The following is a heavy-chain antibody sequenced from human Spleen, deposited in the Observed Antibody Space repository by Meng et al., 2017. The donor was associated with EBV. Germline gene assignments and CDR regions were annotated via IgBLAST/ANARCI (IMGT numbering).Heavy chain of an antibody. D-gene: IGHD3-16*02. Sequence: VQVAGSGPGLVRPSRTLALTCAVSGDSISIRTWWIWVRQPPGKGLEWIGEVYHAGNINYNPSLESRVTISIDKSKNQFSLNLTSVTAADTAVYYCATYRGHYYFDFWGQGTLVTVSS. CDR2: VYHAGNI. CDR3: ATYRGHYYFDF. CDR1: GDSISIRTW. J-gene: IGHJ4*02. V-gene: IGHV4-4*02.